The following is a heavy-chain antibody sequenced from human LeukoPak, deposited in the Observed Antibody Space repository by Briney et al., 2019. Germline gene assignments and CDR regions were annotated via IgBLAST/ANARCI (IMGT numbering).Heavy chain of an antibody. Sequence: GGPLTLSCAASGFSFGSYWMHWVRQAPGTGLVWVSRIKSDWSTTNYVDFVKGRFTISRDNTNNTLYSQMHSQRAAHSAVYYFARVGGRSSGGGDYWGQGTLVTVSS. CDR2: IKSDWSTT. CDR1: GFSFGSYW. J-gene: IGHJ4*02. V-gene: IGHV3-74*01. D-gene: IGHD3-10*01. CDR3: ARVGGRSSGGGDY.